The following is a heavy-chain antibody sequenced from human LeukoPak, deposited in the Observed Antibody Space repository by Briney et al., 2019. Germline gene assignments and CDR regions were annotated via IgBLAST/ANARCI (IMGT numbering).Heavy chain of an antibody. CDR3: ATPTPYCSSTSCYAA. J-gene: IGHJ5*02. V-gene: IGHV4-34*01. CDR1: GGSFSGYY. CDR2: INHSGST. D-gene: IGHD2-2*01. Sequence: SETLSLTCAVYGGSFSGYYWSWIRQPPGKGLEWIGEINHSGSTNYNPSLKSRVTISVDTSKNQFSLKLSSVTAADTAVYYCATPTPYCSSTSCYAAWGQGTLVTVSS.